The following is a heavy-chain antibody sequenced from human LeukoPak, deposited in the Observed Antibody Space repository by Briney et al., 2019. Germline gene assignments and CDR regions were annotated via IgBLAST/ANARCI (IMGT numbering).Heavy chain of an antibody. CDR2: ISGSGEST. D-gene: IGHD7-27*01. Sequence: GGSLRLSCAASGFTFSSYAMTWVRQAPGKGLEWVSEISGSGESTYYGDSVKGRFTISRDNSKNTLYLQMNSLRAGDTAIYYCSREHWDFDYWGQGTLVTVSS. CDR3: SREHWDFDY. CDR1: GFTFSSYA. J-gene: IGHJ4*02. V-gene: IGHV3-23*01.